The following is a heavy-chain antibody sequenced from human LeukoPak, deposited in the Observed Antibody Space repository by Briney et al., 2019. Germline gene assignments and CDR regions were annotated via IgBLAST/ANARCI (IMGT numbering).Heavy chain of an antibody. CDR3: AHTGWFGESRPVLFDY. Sequence: SGPTLVKPTQTLTLTCTFSGFSLSTKGVVVGWIRQPPGKALEGLAFIFWNDDKRYSPSLKSRLTITKDTSKNQVVLTMTNMDPVDTATYYCAHTGWFGESRPVLFDYWGQGTLVTVSS. V-gene: IGHV2-5*01. CDR1: GFSLSTKGVV. D-gene: IGHD3-10*01. J-gene: IGHJ4*02. CDR2: IFWNDDK.